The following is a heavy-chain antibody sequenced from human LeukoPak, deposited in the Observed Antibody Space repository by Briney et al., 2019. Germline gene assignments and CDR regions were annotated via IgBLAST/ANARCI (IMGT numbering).Heavy chain of an antibody. J-gene: IGHJ5*02. V-gene: IGHV4-31*03. CDR3: ARYRSYCSGGSCYHRGFDP. CDR1: GVSISSSGYY. Sequence: SETLSLTCTVSGVSISSSGYYWSWIRQHPGKGLEWIGYIYYSGSTYYNPSLKSRVTISVDTSKNQFSLKLSSVTAADTAVYYCARYRSYCSGGSCYHRGFDPWGQGTLVTVSS. D-gene: IGHD2-15*01. CDR2: IYYSGST.